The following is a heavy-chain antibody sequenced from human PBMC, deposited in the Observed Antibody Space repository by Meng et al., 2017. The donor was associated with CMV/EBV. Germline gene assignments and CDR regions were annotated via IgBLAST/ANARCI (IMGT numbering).Heavy chain of an antibody. D-gene: IGHD1-26*01. CDR2: ISGSGGST. CDR3: AKDGLRGRYSGSYYYFDY. J-gene: IGHJ4*02. Sequence: GESLKISCAASGFTFSSYAMSWVRQAPGKGLEWVSAISGSGGSTYYADSVKGRFTIPRDNSKNTLYLQMNSLRAEDTAVYYCAKDGLRGRYSGSYYYFDYWGQGTLVTVSS. CDR1: GFTFSSYA. V-gene: IGHV3-23*01.